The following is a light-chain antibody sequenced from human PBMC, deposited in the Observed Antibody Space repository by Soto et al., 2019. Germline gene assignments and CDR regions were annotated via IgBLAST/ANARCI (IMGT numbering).Light chain of an antibody. V-gene: IGKV3-20*01. CDR1: QRLSSSY. J-gene: IGKJ1*01. Sequence: EIGLTQSPGTLSLSPGERSTLSCRACQRLSSSYLAWNQQKPGQATRLLIYGASSRATGIPDRFSGSGSGTDFTLTISRLEPEDFAVYYCQQYGSSLRTFGQGTKV. CDR2: GAS. CDR3: QQYGSSLRT.